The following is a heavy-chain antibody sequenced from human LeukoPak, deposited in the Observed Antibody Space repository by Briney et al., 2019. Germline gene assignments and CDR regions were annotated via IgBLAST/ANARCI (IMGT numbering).Heavy chain of an antibody. V-gene: IGHV4-34*01. CDR2: INHSGST. J-gene: IGHJ4*02. Sequence: SETLSLTCAVYGGSFSGYYWSWIRQPPGKGLEWIGEINHSGSTNYNPSLKSRVTISVDTSKNQFSLELSSVTAADTAVYYCARRGVVPAANVWGQGTLVTVSS. D-gene: IGHD2-2*01. CDR1: GGSFSGYY. CDR3: ARRGVVPAANV.